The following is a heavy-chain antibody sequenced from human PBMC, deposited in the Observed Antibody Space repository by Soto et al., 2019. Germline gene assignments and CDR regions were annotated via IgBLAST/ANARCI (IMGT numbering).Heavy chain of an antibody. CDR2: VNPSSGTT. V-gene: IGHV1-46*03. Sequence: ASVKVSCKASGYTFTRYAILWVRQAPGQGLEWMGVVNPSSGTTTYAQKFHGRVAMTRDTSTSTVYMELSSLRSEDTAVYYCGREYYYGSGNYNRLDVWGQGTTVTVSS. D-gene: IGHD3-10*01. CDR3: GREYYYGSGNYNRLDV. CDR1: GYTFTRYA. J-gene: IGHJ6*02.